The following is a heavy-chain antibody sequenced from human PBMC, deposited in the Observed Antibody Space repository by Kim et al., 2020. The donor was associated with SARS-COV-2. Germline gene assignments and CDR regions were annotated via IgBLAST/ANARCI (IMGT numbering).Heavy chain of an antibody. D-gene: IGHD2-8*01. CDR2: IYYTGGST. CDR1: GSFNDYY. Sequence: SETLSLTCSVSGSFNDYYWSWIRQPPAKGLDWIGYIYYTGGSTNYNPSLRSRLTMSVDRSKNQFSLRLTSVSAADTAVYYCARLNGGNWGQGALVTVSS. CDR3: ARLNGGN. V-gene: IGHV4-59*08. J-gene: IGHJ4*02.